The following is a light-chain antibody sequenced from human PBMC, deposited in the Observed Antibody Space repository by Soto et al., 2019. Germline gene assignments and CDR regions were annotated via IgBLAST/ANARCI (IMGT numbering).Light chain of an antibody. CDR3: SSYATSSDYV. CDR1: PSDVGGFDY. V-gene: IGLV2-14*01. CDR2: AVA. J-gene: IGLJ1*01. Sequence: ALTQPASVSGSPGQSITISCIGTPSDVGGFDYVSWYQQYPGKAPKLLIHAVADRPPGVSGRFSGSKSGDTASLTISGLQPEDEADYYCSSYATSSDYVFGTGTKVTVL.